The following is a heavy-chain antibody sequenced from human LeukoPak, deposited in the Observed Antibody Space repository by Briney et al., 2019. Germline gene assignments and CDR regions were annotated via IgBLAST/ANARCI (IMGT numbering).Heavy chain of an antibody. V-gene: IGHV3-30*03. CDR3: ARTTYYDSSFDI. Sequence: AGGSLRLSCAASGFTFSSYGMHWVRQAPGKGLEWVAVISYDGSNKYYADSVKGRFTISRDNSKNTLYLQMNSLRAEDTAVYYCARTTYYDSSFDIWGQGTMVTVSS. J-gene: IGHJ3*02. D-gene: IGHD3-22*01. CDR2: ISYDGSNK. CDR1: GFTFSSYG.